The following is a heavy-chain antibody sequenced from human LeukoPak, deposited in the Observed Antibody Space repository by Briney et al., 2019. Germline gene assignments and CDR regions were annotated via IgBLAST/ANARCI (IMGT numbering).Heavy chain of an antibody. CDR3: ARTLAVRQLVQRLGY. CDR2: INPNSGGT. CDR1: GYTFTGYY. J-gene: IGHJ4*02. V-gene: IGHV1-2*02. Sequence: ASVKVSCKASGYTFTGYYTHWVRQAPGQGLEWMGWINPNSGGTNYAQKFQGRVTMTRDTSISTAYMELSRLRSDDTAVYYCARTLAVRQLVQRLGYWGQGTLVTVSS. D-gene: IGHD6-13*01.